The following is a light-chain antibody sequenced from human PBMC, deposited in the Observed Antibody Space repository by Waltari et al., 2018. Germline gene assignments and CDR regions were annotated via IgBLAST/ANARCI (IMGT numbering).Light chain of an antibody. Sequence: EIVLTQSPDTLSLSPGERATLSCRVSQSVGSDLGWYQQKPGQAPRLLMFDASNRATGIPARFSGSGSGTDFTLTISSLEPEDFAVYYCQHRSNGPLYTFGQGTKLEI. CDR1: QSVGSD. J-gene: IGKJ2*01. CDR3: QHRSNGPLYT. CDR2: DAS. V-gene: IGKV3-11*01.